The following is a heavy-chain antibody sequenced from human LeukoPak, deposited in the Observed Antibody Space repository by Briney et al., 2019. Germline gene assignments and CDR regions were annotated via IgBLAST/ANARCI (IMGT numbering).Heavy chain of an antibody. D-gene: IGHD2-15*01. CDR2: IWYDGSNK. V-gene: IGHV3-33*06. J-gene: IGHJ6*03. CDR1: GFTFSSYG. CDR3: AKDGGYCTGGSCYYYYYYMDV. Sequence: GRSLRLSCAASGFTFSSYGMHWVRQAPGKGLEWVAVIWYDGSNKYYADSVKGRFTISRDNSKNTLYLQMNSLRAEDTAVYYCAKDGGYCTGGSCYYYYYYMDVWGKGTTVTVSS.